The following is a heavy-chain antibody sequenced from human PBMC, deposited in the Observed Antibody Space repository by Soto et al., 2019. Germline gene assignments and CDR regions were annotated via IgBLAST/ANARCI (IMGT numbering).Heavy chain of an antibody. V-gene: IGHV1-2*02. Sequence: QVQLVQSGAEVKKSGASVKISCKASGYSFTGYYIYWVRQAPGQGFEWMGEISPNSGGTKYAQKFQGRVTMTRDTSITTVYMDLSNLSPDDTAVYYCGKGRSGDVGVFYWGQGTLVTVYS. D-gene: IGHD1-26*01. CDR1: GYSFTGYY. CDR3: GKGRSGDVGVFY. J-gene: IGHJ4*02. CDR2: ISPNSGGT.